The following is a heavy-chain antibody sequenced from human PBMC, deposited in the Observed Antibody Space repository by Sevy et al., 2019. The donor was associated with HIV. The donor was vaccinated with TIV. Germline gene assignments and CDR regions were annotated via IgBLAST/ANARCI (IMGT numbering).Heavy chain of an antibody. D-gene: IGHD7-27*01. CDR2: IYSDGST. CDR3: ARSGGYWGGRYYIDY. Sequence: GGSLRLSCAASGFTVSTSFMSWVRQAPGKGLEWVSVIYSDGSTYYPDSVKARFTISRDNSRNTLFLQMNSLRAEDTAGYYCARSGGYWGGRYYIDYWGQGTLVTVSS. CDR1: GFTVSTSF. V-gene: IGHV3-53*01. J-gene: IGHJ4*02.